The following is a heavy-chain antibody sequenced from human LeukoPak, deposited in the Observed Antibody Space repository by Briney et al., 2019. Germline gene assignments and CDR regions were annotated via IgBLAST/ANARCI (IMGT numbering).Heavy chain of an antibody. CDR2: ISGSGGST. D-gene: IGHD3-3*01. CDR1: GFTFSSYA. CDR3: AKTNPFDFWSGYPKSWNFDY. J-gene: IGHJ4*02. Sequence: GGSLRLSCAASGFTFSSYAMSWVRQAPGKGLEWVSAISGSGGSTYYADSVKGRFTISRDNSKNTLYLQMNSLRAEDTAVYYYAKTNPFDFWSGYPKSWNFDYWGQGTLVTVSS. V-gene: IGHV3-23*01.